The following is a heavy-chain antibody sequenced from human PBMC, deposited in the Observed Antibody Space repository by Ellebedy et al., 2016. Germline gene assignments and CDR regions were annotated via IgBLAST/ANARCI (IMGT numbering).Heavy chain of an antibody. V-gene: IGHV5-10-1*01. J-gene: IGHJ2*01. Sequence: GESLKISCEGSGYSFTSNWITWVRQTPGKGLEWMGRIDPSDSYTNYSPSFQVHVTLSVDKSVRTAYLQWSSLKASDTAMYYCARHPGDLGWYMQYFDLWGRGTLVTVSS. CDR3: ARHPGDLGWYMQYFDL. D-gene: IGHD6-19*01. CDR2: IDPSDSYT. CDR1: GYSFTSNW.